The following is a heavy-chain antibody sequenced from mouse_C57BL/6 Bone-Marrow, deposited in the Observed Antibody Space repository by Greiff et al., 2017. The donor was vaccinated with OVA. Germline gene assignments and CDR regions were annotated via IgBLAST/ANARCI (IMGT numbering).Heavy chain of an antibody. J-gene: IGHJ3*01. D-gene: IGHD2-4*01. CDR2: INPNNGGT. CDR3: AGREIYYDYAWFAY. CDR1: GYTFTDYN. Sequence: EVQLQQSGPELVKPGASVKIPCKASGYTFTDYNMDWVKQSHGESLEWIGDINPNNGGTIYNQKFKGKATLTVDKSSSTAYMELRSLTSEDTAVYYCAGREIYYDYAWFAYWGQGTLVTVSA. V-gene: IGHV1-18*01.